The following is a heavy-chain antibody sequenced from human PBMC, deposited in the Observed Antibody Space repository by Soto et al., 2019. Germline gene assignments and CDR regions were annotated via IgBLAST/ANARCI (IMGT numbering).Heavy chain of an antibody. CDR1: GGSISSTSYY. V-gene: IGHV4-39*01. J-gene: IGHJ5*02. CDR2: IYYNGSP. D-gene: IGHD3-9*01. CDR3: ARHPSNYDVLTGP. Sequence: SETLSLTCTVSGGSISSTSYYWDWIRQPPGKWLEWIGAIYYNGSPYYNPSLKSRVTISVDTSKNQFSLKLNSVTAADTAVYYCARHPSNYDVLTGPWGQGTLVTVSS.